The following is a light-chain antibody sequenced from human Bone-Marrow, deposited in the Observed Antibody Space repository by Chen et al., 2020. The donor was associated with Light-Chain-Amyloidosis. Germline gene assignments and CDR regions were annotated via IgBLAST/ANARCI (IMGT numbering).Light chain of an antibody. CDR1: NIGSTS. CDR2: DDS. V-gene: IGLV3-21*02. Sequence: SYLLTQPSSVSVAPGQTATMTWGGNNIGSTSVHWYQQTPGQAPLLVVYDDSDRPSGIPERLSGSNSGNTATLTISRVEAGDEADYYCQVWDRSSDRPVLGGGTKLTVL. CDR3: QVWDRSSDRPV. J-gene: IGLJ3*02.